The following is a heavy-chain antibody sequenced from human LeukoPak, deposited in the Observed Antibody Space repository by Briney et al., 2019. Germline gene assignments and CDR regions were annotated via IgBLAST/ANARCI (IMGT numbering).Heavy chain of an antibody. J-gene: IGHJ4*02. D-gene: IGHD6-19*01. CDR2: ISSSSSYI. Sequence: GGSLRLSCAASGFTFSSYGMSWVRQAPGKGLEWVSSISSSSSYIYYADSVKGRFTISRDNAKNSLYLQMNSLRAEDTAVYYCARGLYRYSSGWHFDYWGQGILVTVSS. V-gene: IGHV3-21*01. CDR1: GFTFSSYG. CDR3: ARGLYRYSSGWHFDY.